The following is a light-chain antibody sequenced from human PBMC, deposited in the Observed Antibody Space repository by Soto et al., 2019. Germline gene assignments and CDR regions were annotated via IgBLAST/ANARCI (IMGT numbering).Light chain of an antibody. CDR1: SSDVGGYNY. CDR2: DVS. J-gene: IGLJ2*01. Sequence: QPASVSGSPGQSFTISCTGTSSDVGGYNYVSWYQQHPGKAPKLMIYDVSNRPSGVSNRFSGSKSGNTASLTISGLQAEDEADYYCSSYTSSSTLVVFGGGTKVTVL. V-gene: IGLV2-14*01. CDR3: SSYTSSSTLVV.